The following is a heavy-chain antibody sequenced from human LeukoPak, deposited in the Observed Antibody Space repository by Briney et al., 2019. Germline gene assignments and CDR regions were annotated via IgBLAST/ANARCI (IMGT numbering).Heavy chain of an antibody. CDR3: ARDFRGYSYGYLDY. CDR2: ISYDGSNK. V-gene: IGHV3-30-3*01. J-gene: IGHJ4*02. Sequence: GGSLRLSCAASGFTFSSYAMHWVRQAPGKGLEWVAVISYDGSNKYYADSVKGRFTISRDNSKNTLYLQMNSLRAEDTAVYYCARDFRGYSYGYLDYWGQGTLVTVSS. D-gene: IGHD5-18*01. CDR1: GFTFSSYA.